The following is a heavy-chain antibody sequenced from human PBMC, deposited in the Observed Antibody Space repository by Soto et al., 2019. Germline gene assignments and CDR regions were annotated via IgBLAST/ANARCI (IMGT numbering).Heavy chain of an antibody. J-gene: IGHJ5*02. CDR3: ARDRPISRQLVLEYNWFDP. CDR2: ISAYNGNT. CDR1: GYTFTSYG. V-gene: IGHV1-18*04. Sequence: GALVKVSCKASGYTFTSYGISWVRQAPGQGLEWMGWISAYNGNTNYAQKLQGRVTMTTDTSTSTAYMELRSLRSDDTAVYYCARDRPISRQLVLEYNWFDPWGQGTLVTVSS. D-gene: IGHD6-13*01.